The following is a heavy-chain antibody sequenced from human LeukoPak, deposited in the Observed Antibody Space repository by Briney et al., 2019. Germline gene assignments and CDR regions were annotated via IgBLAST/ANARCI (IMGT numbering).Heavy chain of an antibody. CDR2: INWNGGRT. J-gene: IGHJ4*02. D-gene: IGHD2/OR15-2a*01. CDR1: GFTFNNYG. CDR3: ARLSGGYFLGYFDY. Sequence: GGSLRLSCAASGFTFNNYGMSWVRQAPGKGLEWVSGINWNGGRTGYADSVKGRFTISRDNAKNSLYLRMNSLRAEDTALYYCARLSGGYFLGYFDYWGQGTLVTVSS. V-gene: IGHV3-20*04.